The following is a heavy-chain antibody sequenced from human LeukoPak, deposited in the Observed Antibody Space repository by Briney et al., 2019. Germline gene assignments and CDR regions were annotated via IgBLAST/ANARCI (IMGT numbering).Heavy chain of an antibody. Sequence: GGSLRLSCSASGFTFRSYEMNWVRQAPGQGLEWISYISGGGDSIYYADSVKGRFTISRDNAENSLFLQMNSLTADDTAVYYCARERTTIVSGTTIGAYWGPGALVTVSS. CDR2: ISGGGDSI. J-gene: IGHJ4*02. V-gene: IGHV3-48*03. CDR3: ARERTTIVSGTTIGAY. D-gene: IGHD2/OR15-2a*01. CDR1: GFTFRSYE.